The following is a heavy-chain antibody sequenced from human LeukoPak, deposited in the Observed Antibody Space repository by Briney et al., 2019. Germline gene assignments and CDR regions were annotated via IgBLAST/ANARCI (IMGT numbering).Heavy chain of an antibody. J-gene: IGHJ6*02. CDR2: INSDGSST. CDR3: ARGGIAPPLYYYYYYGMDV. CDR1: GFTFSSYW. D-gene: IGHD6-13*01. Sequence: GGSLRLSCAASGFTFSSYWMHWVRQAPGKGLVWVSRINSDGSSTSYADSVKGRFTISRDNAKNTLYLQMNSLRAEDTAVYYCARGGIAPPLYYYYYYGMDVWGQGTTVTVSS. V-gene: IGHV3-74*01.